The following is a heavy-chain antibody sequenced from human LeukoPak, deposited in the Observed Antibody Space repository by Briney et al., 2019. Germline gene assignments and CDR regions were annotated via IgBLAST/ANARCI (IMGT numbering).Heavy chain of an antibody. Sequence: SETLSLTCPVSGGSISSSSYYWGWLRQPPGKGLEWIGSITYSGSTNYNPSLKSRVTISVDTSRNQSSLKLTSVTAADTAVYYCASQEAMVPNWFDPWGQGTLVTVSS. D-gene: IGHD3-10*01. CDR2: ITYSGST. CDR1: GGSISSSSYY. CDR3: ASQEAMVPNWFDP. J-gene: IGHJ5*02. V-gene: IGHV4-39*01.